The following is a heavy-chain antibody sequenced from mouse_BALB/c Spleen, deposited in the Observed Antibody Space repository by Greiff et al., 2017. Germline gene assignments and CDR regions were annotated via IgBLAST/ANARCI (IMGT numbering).Heavy chain of an antibody. CDR2: ISYDGSN. CDR3: ASTYGYGGYYYAMDY. D-gene: IGHD2-2*01. CDR1: GYSITSGYY. J-gene: IGHJ4*01. Sequence: EVKLLESGPGLVKPSQSLSLTCSVTGYSITSGYYWNWIRQFPGNKLEWMGYISYDGSNNYNPSLKNRISITRDTSKNQFFLKLNSVTTEDTATYYCASTYGYGGYYYAMDYWGQGTSVTVSS. V-gene: IGHV3-6*02.